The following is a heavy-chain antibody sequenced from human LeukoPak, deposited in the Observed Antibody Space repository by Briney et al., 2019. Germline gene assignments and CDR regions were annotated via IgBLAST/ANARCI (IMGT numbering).Heavy chain of an antibody. V-gene: IGHV4-38-2*02. CDR1: GYSINNGYY. J-gene: IGHJ6*03. CDR2: MFHTGNS. Sequence: SETLSLTCTVFGYSINNGYYWGWIRQAPGRGLEWIGSMFHTGNSYYNPSLKRRVTISVDTSKNQFSLNLSSVTAADTAVYYCARALVGSTSGYFYYYMDVWGKGTTVTVSS. D-gene: IGHD6-6*01. CDR3: ARALVGSTSGYFYYYMDV.